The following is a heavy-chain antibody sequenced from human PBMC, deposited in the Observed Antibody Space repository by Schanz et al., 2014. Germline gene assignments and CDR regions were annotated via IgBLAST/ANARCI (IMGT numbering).Heavy chain of an antibody. CDR2: MNESHSTI. CDR1: GFSFSSYA. V-gene: IGHV3-23*01. CDR3: ARIGGSVFDY. Sequence: EVQLLESGGGLVEPGGSLRLSCAASGFSFSSYAMGWVRQARGKGLEWVSAMNESHSTIYYADSVRGRFTISSDSSKNTLYLQMSSLRAEDTAVYYCARIGGSVFDYWAQGTLVTVSS. D-gene: IGHD3-10*01. J-gene: IGHJ4*02.